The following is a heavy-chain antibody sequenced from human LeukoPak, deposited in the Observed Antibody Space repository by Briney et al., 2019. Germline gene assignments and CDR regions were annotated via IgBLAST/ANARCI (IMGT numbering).Heavy chain of an antibody. J-gene: IGHJ6*03. CDR2: IKQDGSEK. CDR3: ARAAVTEYRYYYYYYMDV. D-gene: IGHD2-2*01. V-gene: IGHV3-7*01. Sequence: PGGSLRLSCAASGFTFSSYWMSWVRQAPGKGLEWVANIKQDGSEKYYVGSVKGRFTISRDNAKNSLYLQMNSLRAEDTAVYYCARAAVTEYRYYYYYYMDVWGKGTTVTVSS. CDR1: GFTFSSYW.